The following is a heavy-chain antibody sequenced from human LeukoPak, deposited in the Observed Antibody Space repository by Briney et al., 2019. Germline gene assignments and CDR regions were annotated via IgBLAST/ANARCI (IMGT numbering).Heavy chain of an antibody. CDR2: ISGGAIST. CDR3: AKDFYPLGNYVIYFDY. J-gene: IGHJ4*02. CDR1: GFTFGSYA. Sequence: GGSLTLSCAASGFTFGSYAMSWVRQAQGKGLEWDSTISGGAISTYYADSVKGRFTISRDNSKNTLYLQMNSLRPEDTAVYYCAKDFYPLGNYVIYFDYWGQGTLVTVSS. D-gene: IGHD1-7*01. V-gene: IGHV3-23*01.